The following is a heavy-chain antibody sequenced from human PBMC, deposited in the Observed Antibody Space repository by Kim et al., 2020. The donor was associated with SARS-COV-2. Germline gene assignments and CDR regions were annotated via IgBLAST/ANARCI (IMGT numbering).Heavy chain of an antibody. D-gene: IGHD1-26*01. J-gene: IGHJ4*02. CDR3: ARGRGIVGATSDY. V-gene: IGHV3-48*02. Sequence: YAGSVKCRFTNSRDNAKNSLYVQRNSLRDEDTAVYYCARGRGIVGATSDYWGQGTLVTVSS.